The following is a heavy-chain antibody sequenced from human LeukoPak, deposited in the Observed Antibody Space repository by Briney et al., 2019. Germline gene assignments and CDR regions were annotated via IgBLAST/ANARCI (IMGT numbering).Heavy chain of an antibody. V-gene: IGHV5-51*01. CDR2: IYPGDSDT. D-gene: IGHD3-10*01. CDR1: GYSFTSYW. CDR3: ARQLGELLLNDAFDI. Sequence: GESLKISCKGSGYSFTSYWIGWVRQMPGKGLEWMGIIYPGDSDTRYSPSFQGQVTISADKSISTAYLQWSSLKASDTAMYYCARQLGELLLNDAFDIWGQGTMVTVSS. J-gene: IGHJ3*02.